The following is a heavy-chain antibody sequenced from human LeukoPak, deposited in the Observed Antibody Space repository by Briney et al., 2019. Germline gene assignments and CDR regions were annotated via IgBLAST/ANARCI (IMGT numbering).Heavy chain of an antibody. D-gene: IGHD1-14*01. CDR2: ISSSSSNI. V-gene: IGHV3-21*01. CDR1: GFTFSRYS. J-gene: IGHJ4*02. CDR3: ARNRGSQQFDY. Sequence: GGSLRLSCAASGFTFSRYSMSGVRQPPGKGLEWVSSISSSSSNIYYADSVKGRFTISRDNAKNSLYLQMNSLRAEDTAVYYCARNRGSQQFDYWGQGTLVTVSS.